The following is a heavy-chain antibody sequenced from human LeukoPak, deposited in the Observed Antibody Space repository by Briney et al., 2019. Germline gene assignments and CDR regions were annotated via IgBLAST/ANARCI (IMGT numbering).Heavy chain of an antibody. J-gene: IGHJ4*02. Sequence: GGSLRLSCAASGFTFNSYSMNWVRQAPGEGLEWVSSISSSSNYIYYADSVKGRFTISRDNAKNSLYLQMNSLRAEDTAVYYCARGELSYTSSPYFDYWGQGTLVTVSS. V-gene: IGHV3-21*01. D-gene: IGHD6-6*01. CDR3: ARGELSYTSSPYFDY. CDR1: GFTFNSYS. CDR2: ISSSSNYI.